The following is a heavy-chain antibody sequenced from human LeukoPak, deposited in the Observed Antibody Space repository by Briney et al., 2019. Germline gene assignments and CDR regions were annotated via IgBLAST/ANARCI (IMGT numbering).Heavy chain of an antibody. D-gene: IGHD6-13*01. V-gene: IGHV4-34*01. CDR3: ARGQPRSYSSSWYYYYGMDV. J-gene: IGHJ6*02. CDR2: INHSGST. CDR1: GGSFSGYY. Sequence: SETLSLTGAVYGGSFSGYYWSWIRQPPGKGLEWIGEINHSGSTNYNPSLKSRVTISVDTSKNQFSLKLSSVTAADTAVYYCARGQPRSYSSSWYYYYGMDVWGQGTTVTVSS.